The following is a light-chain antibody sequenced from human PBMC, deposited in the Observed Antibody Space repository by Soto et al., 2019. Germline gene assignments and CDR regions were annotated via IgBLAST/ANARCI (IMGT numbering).Light chain of an antibody. CDR3: QQRNVWPPIT. V-gene: IGKV3-11*01. Sequence: EVLLTQSPATLSLSPVEIATLSCRASQSVRTSLAWYQHKPGQAPRLVIYDASLRANGVPARFGGSGSGTDFTLTINSLEPEDFAVYYCQQRNVWPPITFGQGTRLEIK. CDR1: QSVRTS. CDR2: DAS. J-gene: IGKJ5*01.